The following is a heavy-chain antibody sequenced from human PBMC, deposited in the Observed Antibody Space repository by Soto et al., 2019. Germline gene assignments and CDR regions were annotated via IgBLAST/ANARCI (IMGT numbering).Heavy chain of an antibody. D-gene: IGHD2-21*02. Sequence: SETLSLTCTVSGGSISSYYWSWIRQTPGKGLEWIGYIYNSGSTVYNPSLESRLTISVDTSRNQVFLKLNSVTAADTAVYYCTRPNQGDYAFDIWGQGTMVTVSS. CDR2: IYNSGST. V-gene: IGHV4-59*08. J-gene: IGHJ3*02. CDR3: TRPNQGDYAFDI. CDR1: GGSISSYY.